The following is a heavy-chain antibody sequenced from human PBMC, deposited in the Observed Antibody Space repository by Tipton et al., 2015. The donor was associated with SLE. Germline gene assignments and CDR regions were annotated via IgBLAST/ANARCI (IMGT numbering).Heavy chain of an antibody. J-gene: IGHJ5*02. Sequence: TLSLTCAVYGGSFSGYYWSWIRQPPGKGLEWIAEINHSGSANYNPSLNSRVTISVDTSKSQVSLKLSSVAAADTAVYYCARVLRTIFGVAPGWFDPWGQGTLVTVSS. D-gene: IGHD3-3*01. CDR2: INHSGSA. CDR3: ARVLRTIFGVAPGWFDP. CDR1: GGSFSGYY. V-gene: IGHV4-34*01.